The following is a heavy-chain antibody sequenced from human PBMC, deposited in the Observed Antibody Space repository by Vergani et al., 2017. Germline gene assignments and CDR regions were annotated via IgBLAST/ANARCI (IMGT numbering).Heavy chain of an antibody. J-gene: IGHJ5*02. CDR3: ARGSGEDWFDP. Sequence: VQLVETGGGLIQPGGSLRLSCAASGFTVSSNYMSWVRQAPGKGLEWIGEINHSGSTNYNPSLKSRVTISVDMSKNQFSLKLRSVTAADTAVYYCARGSGEDWFDPWGQGTLVTVSS. CDR2: INHSGST. V-gene: IGHV4-34*01. CDR1: GFTVSSNY.